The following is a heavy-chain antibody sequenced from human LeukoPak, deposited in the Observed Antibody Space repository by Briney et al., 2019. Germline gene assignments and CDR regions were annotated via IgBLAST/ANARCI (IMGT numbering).Heavy chain of an antibody. D-gene: IGHD3-22*01. CDR3: ARVRRYYDSSGQFDY. CDR1: GGSISSYY. CDR2: IYYSGST. V-gene: IGHV4-59*01. Sequence: SETLSLTCTVSGGSISSYYWSWIRQPPGKGLEWIGYIYYSGSTNYNPSLKSRVTISVDTSKNQFSLKLSSVTAADTAVYYCARVRRYYDSSGQFDYWGQGTLVTVSS. J-gene: IGHJ4*02.